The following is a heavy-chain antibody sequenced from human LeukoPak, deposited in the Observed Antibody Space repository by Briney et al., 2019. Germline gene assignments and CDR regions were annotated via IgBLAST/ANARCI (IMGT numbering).Heavy chain of an antibody. V-gene: IGHV1-69*05. CDR3: ARANEDYYDSSGYSSWFDP. D-gene: IGHD3-22*01. Sequence: SVKVSCKASGGTFSSYAISWVRQAPGQGLEWMGGIIPIFGTANYAQKFQGRVTITTDESTSTAYMELSSLRSKDTAVYYCARANEDYYDSSGYSSWFDPWGQGTLVTVSS. J-gene: IGHJ5*02. CDR2: IIPIFGTA. CDR1: GGTFSSYA.